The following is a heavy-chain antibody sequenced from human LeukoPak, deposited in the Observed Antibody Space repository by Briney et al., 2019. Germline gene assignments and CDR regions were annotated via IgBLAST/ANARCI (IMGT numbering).Heavy chain of an antibody. V-gene: IGHV4-34*01. CDR2: INHSGST. Sequence: KPSETLSLTCTVSGGSISSYYWSWIRQPPGKGLEWIGEINHSGSTNYNPSLKGRVTISVDTSRNQFSLKLSSVTAADTAVYYCARSPNYVWGSYREIFDYWGQGTLVTVSS. CDR1: GGSISSYY. CDR3: ARSPNYVWGSYREIFDY. D-gene: IGHD3-16*02. J-gene: IGHJ4*02.